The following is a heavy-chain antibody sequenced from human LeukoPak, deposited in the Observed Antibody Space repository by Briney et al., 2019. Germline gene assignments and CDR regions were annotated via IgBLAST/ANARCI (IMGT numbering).Heavy chain of an antibody. CDR3: ARDRRSATVNNYYYYYMDV. D-gene: IGHD4-11*01. CDR1: DGSISGCY. Sequence: SETLSLTCTLPDGSISGCYWSWIRQPAGKGLEWIGRIDTSGSTNYNPSLKSRVTMSVDTSKNQFSLKLTSVTAADTAVYFCARDRRSATVNNYYYYYMDVWGKGTTVTVSS. CDR2: IDTSGST. V-gene: IGHV4-4*07. J-gene: IGHJ6*03.